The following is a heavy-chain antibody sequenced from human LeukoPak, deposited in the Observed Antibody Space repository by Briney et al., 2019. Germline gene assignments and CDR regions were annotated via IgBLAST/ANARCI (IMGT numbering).Heavy chain of an antibody. D-gene: IGHD2/OR15-2a*01. CDR3: ARGVILLSGTNWFDP. CDR2: INHSGST. J-gene: IGHJ5*02. Sequence: SETLSLTCAVYGGSFSGYYWSWIRQPPGKGLEWIGEINHSGSTNYNPSLTSRVTISVDTSKSQFSLKLSSVTAADTAVYYCARGVILLSGTNWFDPWGQGTLVTVSS. V-gene: IGHV4-34*01. CDR1: GGSFSGYY.